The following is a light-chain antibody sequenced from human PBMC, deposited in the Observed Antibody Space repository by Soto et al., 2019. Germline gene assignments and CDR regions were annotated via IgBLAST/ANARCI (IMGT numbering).Light chain of an antibody. J-gene: IGKJ1*01. CDR3: LQDYNYPWT. CDR1: QSVTIY. CDR2: SAS. Sequence: EIVMTQSPATLSVSPGERATLSCRASQSVTIYLAWYQQKPGQAPRLLIYSASTRATGIPARFSGSGSGTEFTLTISSLQPEDFATYYCLQDYNYPWTFGLGTKVDIK. V-gene: IGKV3-15*01.